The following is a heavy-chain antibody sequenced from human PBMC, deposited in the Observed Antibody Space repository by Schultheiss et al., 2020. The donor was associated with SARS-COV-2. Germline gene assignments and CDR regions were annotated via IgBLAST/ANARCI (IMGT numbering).Heavy chain of an antibody. D-gene: IGHD6-13*01. Sequence: GESLKISCAASGFTFSSYSMNWVRQAPGKGLEWVSSISSSSSYIYYADSVKGRFTISRDNAKNSLYLQMNSLRAEDTAVYYCARDGPAAAGDRLPYYYYYYGMDVWGQGTTVTVSS. CDR1: GFTFSSYS. CDR3: ARDGPAAAGDRLPYYYYYYGMDV. V-gene: IGHV3-21*01. J-gene: IGHJ6*02. CDR2: ISSSSSYI.